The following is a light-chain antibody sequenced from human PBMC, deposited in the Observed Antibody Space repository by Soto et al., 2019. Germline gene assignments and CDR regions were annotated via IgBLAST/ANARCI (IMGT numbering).Light chain of an antibody. V-gene: IGKV1-5*01. CDR2: DAS. J-gene: IGKJ2*01. CDR1: QSISSW. CDR3: QKYNHYLIYS. Sequence: DIQMTQFPPTLSASVGDRVTITCRASQSISSWLAWYQQKPGKAPKLLIYDASTLETGVPSRFSGSGSRTEFTITISMLQPDDFATCDCQKYNHYLIYSFGQGNKLDIK.